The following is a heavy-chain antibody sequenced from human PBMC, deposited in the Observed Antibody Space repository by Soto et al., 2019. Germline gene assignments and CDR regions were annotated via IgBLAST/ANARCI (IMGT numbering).Heavy chain of an antibody. V-gene: IGHV4-30-4*01. D-gene: IGHD3-22*01. CDR2: IYYSGST. CDR3: ASYDYYDSSGYYLDY. J-gene: IGHJ4*02. Sequence: SETLSLTCTVSGGSISSGDYYWSWIRQPPGKGLEWIGYIYYSGSTYYNPSLKSRVTISVDTSKNQFSLNLSSVTAADTAVYYCASYDYYDSSGYYLDYWGQGTLVTVSS. CDR1: GGSISSGDYY.